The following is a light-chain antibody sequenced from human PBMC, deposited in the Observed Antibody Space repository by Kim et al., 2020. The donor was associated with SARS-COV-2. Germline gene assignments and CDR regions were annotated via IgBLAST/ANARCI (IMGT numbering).Light chain of an antibody. CDR2: GVS. CDR3: QRGLT. CDR1: QIVSCN. J-gene: IGKJ4*01. Sequence: PPRSLAPGERATLACRTIQIVSCNLAWYQQKPGQAPRPLIYGVSTRATGIPARFSGSGSGTEFTPTISSLQSEDFAVYYCQRGLTFGGGTKVDIK. V-gene: IGKV3-15*01.